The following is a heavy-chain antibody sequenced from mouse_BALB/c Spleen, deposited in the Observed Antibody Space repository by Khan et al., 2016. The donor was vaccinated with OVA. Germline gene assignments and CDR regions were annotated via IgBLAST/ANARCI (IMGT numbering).Heavy chain of an antibody. CDR2: TNPTNGRT. CDR3: ARIKKIVATYFDY. V-gene: IGHV1S81*02. Sequence: VQLQESGAELVKAGASVKMSCKASGYTFTSYWMHWVKQRLGQGLEWFAETNPTNGRTYYNEKFKSKATLTVGKSSSTAYMLLSGPTFEDSAVYYCARIKKIVATYFDYWGQGTTLTVSS. D-gene: IGHD1-1*01. J-gene: IGHJ2*01. CDR1: GYTFTSYW.